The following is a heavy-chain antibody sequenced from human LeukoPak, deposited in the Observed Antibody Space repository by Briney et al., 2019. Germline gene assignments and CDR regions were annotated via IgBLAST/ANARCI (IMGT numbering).Heavy chain of an antibody. V-gene: IGHV4-4*07. D-gene: IGHD6-13*01. CDR3: ARDSRSHSSSDY. Sequence: SETLSLTCTVSGGSISSYYWSWIRQPAGKGLEWIGRIYTSGSTNYNPSLKSRVTMSVDTSKNQLSLKLSSVTAADTAVYYCARDSRSHSSSDYWGQGTLVTVSS. CDR1: GGSISSYY. J-gene: IGHJ4*02. CDR2: IYTSGST.